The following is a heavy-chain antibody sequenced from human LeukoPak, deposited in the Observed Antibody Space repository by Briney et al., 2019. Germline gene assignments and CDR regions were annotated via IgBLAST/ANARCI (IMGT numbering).Heavy chain of an antibody. J-gene: IGHJ4*02. D-gene: IGHD6-19*01. V-gene: IGHV4-39*01. Sequence: SETLSLTCTVSGGSISSSPYYWGWIRQPPGKGLEWIGSIYYSGTTYYNPSLKSRVTISADTSKNQFSLKLSSVTAADTAVYYCAGGRSSVLGYWGQGTLVTVSS. CDR3: AGGRSSVLGY. CDR1: GGSISSSPYY. CDR2: IYYSGTT.